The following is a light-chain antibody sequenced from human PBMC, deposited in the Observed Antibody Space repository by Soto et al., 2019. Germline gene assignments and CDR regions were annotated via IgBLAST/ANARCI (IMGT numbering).Light chain of an antibody. J-gene: IGKJ1*01. CDR2: AAS. CDR1: QSISNY. CDR3: QQSYSTPGT. V-gene: IGKV1-39*01. Sequence: DIQMTQSPSSLSASVGDRVTITCRASQSISNYLSWYQQIPGKAPKLLIYAASTLRSGVSSRFSGSGSGTDFTLTISSLQPEDFETYYGQQSYSTPGTFGQGTKVEI.